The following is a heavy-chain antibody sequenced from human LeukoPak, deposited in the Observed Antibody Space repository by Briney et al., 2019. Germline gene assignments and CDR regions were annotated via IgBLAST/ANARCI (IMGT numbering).Heavy chain of an antibody. J-gene: IGHJ4*02. CDR2: LYYNEST. V-gene: IGHV4-59*12. CDR3: ARAVGGYYSHWFDY. D-gene: IGHD3-22*01. Sequence: SETLSLTCTVSGGSISSYYWSWIRQPPGKGLEWVGNLYYNESTNYNPSLKSRVTISADMSKKQFSLKLSSVTAADTAVYYCARAVGGYYSHWFDYWGQGTLVTVSS. CDR1: GGSISSYY.